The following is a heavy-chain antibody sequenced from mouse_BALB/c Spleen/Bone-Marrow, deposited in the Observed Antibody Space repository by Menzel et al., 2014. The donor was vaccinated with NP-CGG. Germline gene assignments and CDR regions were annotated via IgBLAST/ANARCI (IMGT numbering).Heavy chain of an antibody. J-gene: IGHJ3*01. CDR3: AKDWAWFAY. CDR1: GFSLTTYG. CDR2: IWGDGST. Sequence: VKVVESGPGQVAPSQSLSITCTVSGFSLTTYGVSWVRQPPGKGLEWLGVIWGDGSTNYHSALISRLSISKDNSKSQVFLKLNSLQTDDTATYYCAKDWAWFAYWGQGTLVTVSA. V-gene: IGHV2-3*01. D-gene: IGHD4-1*01.